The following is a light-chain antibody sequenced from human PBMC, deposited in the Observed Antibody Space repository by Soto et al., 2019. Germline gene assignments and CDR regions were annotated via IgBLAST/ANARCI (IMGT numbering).Light chain of an antibody. J-gene: IGKJ1*01. CDR2: CAS. CDR1: QSVSSS. Sequence: EIVMTQPPATLSASPGERATLSCRASQSVSSSLAWYHQKPGQAPILLLDCASTRATGIPDSFSGSGSGTDYTLTVGSLQYEDFSVYYCQHENNWHPLTLGHGTKVEIK. CDR3: QHENNWHPLT. V-gene: IGKV3-15*01.